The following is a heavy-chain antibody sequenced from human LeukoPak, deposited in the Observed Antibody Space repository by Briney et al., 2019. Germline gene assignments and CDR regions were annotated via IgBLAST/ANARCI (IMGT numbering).Heavy chain of an antibody. V-gene: IGHV4-34*01. D-gene: IGHD5-18*01. CDR1: GGSFSGYY. CDR2: INHRGST. Sequence: SETLSLTCAVYGGSFSGYYWSWIRQPPGKGLEWIGEINHRGSTNYNPSLKSRVTISVDTSKNQFSLKLSSVTAADTAVYYCARLDGTAMVTPFDYWGQGTLVTVSS. J-gene: IGHJ4*02. CDR3: ARLDGTAMVTPFDY.